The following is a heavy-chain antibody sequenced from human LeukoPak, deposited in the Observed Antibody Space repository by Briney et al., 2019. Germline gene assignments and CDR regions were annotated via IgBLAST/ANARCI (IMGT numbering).Heavy chain of an antibody. CDR3: ARARSGYRPYYFDY. D-gene: IGHD3-3*01. Sequence: ASVKVSCKASGYTFTGYYMHWVRQAPGQGLEWMGRINPNSGGTNYAQKFQGRVTMTRDTSISTAYMELSRLRSDDTAVYYCARARSGYRPYYFDYWGQGTLVTVSS. J-gene: IGHJ4*02. CDR2: INPNSGGT. CDR1: GYTFTGYY. V-gene: IGHV1-2*06.